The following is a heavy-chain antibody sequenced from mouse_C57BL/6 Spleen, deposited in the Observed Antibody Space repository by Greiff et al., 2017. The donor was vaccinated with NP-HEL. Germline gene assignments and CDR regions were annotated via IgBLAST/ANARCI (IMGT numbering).Heavy chain of an antibody. V-gene: IGHV1-84*01. D-gene: IGHD1-1*01. CDR2: INPGSGNT. CDR3: ARANGSSYGYFDY. CDR1: GYTFTDYY. Sequence: VQLQESGPELVKPGASVKISCKASGYTFTDYYINWVKQRPGQGLEWIGWINPGSGNTKYNEKFKGKATLTVDTSSSTAYMQLSSLTSEDSAVYFCARANGSSYGYFDYWGQGTTLTVSS. J-gene: IGHJ2*01.